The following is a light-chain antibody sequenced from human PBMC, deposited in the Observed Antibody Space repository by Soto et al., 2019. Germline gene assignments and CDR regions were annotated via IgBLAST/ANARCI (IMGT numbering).Light chain of an antibody. Sequence: QSALTQPPSASGSPGQSVTVSCTGSSSDVGAYNYVSWYQQHPGKAPKLIIFEVNKRPSGVPDRFSGSKSGNTASLTVSGLQAEDEADYYCSSFGGSKVFDGGTKLTVL. V-gene: IGLV2-8*01. CDR3: SSFGGSKV. CDR1: SSDVGAYNY. CDR2: EVN. J-gene: IGLJ2*01.